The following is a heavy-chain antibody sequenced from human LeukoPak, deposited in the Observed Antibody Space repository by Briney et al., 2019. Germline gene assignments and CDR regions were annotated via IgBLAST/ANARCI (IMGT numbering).Heavy chain of an antibody. CDR3: AKGGTGSSTLW. J-gene: IGHJ4*02. D-gene: IGHD6-6*01. V-gene: IGHV3-33*06. Sequence: PGRSLRLSCAASGFTFSSYGMHWVRQAPGKGLEWVAVIWYDGSNKYYADSVKGRFTISRDNSKNTLYLQMNSLRAEDTAVYYCAKGGTGSSTLWWGQGTLVTVSS. CDR1: GFTFSSYG. CDR2: IWYDGSNK.